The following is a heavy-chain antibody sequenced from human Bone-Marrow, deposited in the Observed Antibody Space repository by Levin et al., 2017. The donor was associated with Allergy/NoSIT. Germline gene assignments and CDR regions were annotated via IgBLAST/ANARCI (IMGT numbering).Heavy chain of an antibody. CDR1: GGSISSSNW. Sequence: PSETLSLTCAVSGGSISSSNWWNWVRQSPGGGLEWIGEIYHSGSTNYNPSLKNRIFISVDKSRNQFSLRLNSVTAADTALYYCARRNSSWVVFAFDMWGQGTLVTVSS. J-gene: IGHJ3*02. V-gene: IGHV4-4*02. CDR3: ARRNSSWVVFAFDM. D-gene: IGHD2-8*02. CDR2: IYHSGST.